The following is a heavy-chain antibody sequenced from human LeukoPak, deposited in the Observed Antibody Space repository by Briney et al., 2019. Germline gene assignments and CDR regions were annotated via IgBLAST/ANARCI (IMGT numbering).Heavy chain of an antibody. J-gene: IGHJ4*02. Sequence: PSETLSLTCTVSGGSLNSYYWTWIRQPPGKGLEWIGQIYYSGSTNYNPSLESRVTISVDTSKNQFSLKLSSVTAADTAVYYCARHYSGRYWLDWGQGTLVTVSS. V-gene: IGHV4-59*08. CDR3: ARHYSGRYWLD. D-gene: IGHD1-26*01. CDR1: GGSLNSYY. CDR2: IYYSGST.